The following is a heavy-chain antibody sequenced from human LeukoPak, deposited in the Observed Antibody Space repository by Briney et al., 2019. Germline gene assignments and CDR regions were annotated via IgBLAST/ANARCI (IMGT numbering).Heavy chain of an antibody. D-gene: IGHD2-8*01. V-gene: IGHV1-69*13. CDR2: IIPIFGTA. CDR1: GGTLSSYA. Sequence: ASVKVSCKASGGTLSSYAISWVRQAPGQGLEWMGGIIPIFGTANYAQKFQGRVTITADESTSTAYMELSSLRSEDTAVYYCARTVRDALDYWGQGTLVTVSS. J-gene: IGHJ4*02. CDR3: ARTVRDALDY.